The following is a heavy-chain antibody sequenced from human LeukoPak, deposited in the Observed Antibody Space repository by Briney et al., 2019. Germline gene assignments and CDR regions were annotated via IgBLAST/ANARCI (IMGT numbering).Heavy chain of an antibody. Sequence: PGGSLRLSCAASGFTVSSIYMSWVRQAPGKGLEWVSIIYRGGGTSYANSVRGRFIISRDNSKNTLYLQMNSLRAEDTAVYYCARSPDIVATIFDYWGQGTLVTVSS. CDR3: ARSPDIVATIFDY. V-gene: IGHV3-53*01. CDR2: IYRGGGT. J-gene: IGHJ4*02. CDR1: GFTVSSIY. D-gene: IGHD5-12*01.